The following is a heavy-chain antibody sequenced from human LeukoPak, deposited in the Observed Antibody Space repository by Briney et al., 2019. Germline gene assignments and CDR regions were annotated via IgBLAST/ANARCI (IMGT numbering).Heavy chain of an antibody. CDR2: IYYSGST. Sequence: PSETLSLTCTVSGGSISSSSYYWGWIRQPPGKGLEWIGSIYYSGSTYYNPSLKSRVTISVDTSKNQFSLKLSSVTAADTAVYYCARDGTDIVLMGAFDIWGQGTMVTVSS. D-gene: IGHD2-8*01. V-gene: IGHV4-39*07. J-gene: IGHJ3*02. CDR1: GGSISSSSYY. CDR3: ARDGTDIVLMGAFDI.